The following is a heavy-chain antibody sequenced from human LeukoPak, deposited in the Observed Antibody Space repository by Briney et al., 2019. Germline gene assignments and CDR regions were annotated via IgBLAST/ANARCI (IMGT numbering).Heavy chain of an antibody. CDR3: ARWLNTAFAFDY. J-gene: IGHJ4*02. Sequence: SETLSLTCAVYGGSFSGYYWSWIRQPPGKGLEWIGEINHSGSTNYNPSLKSRVTMSVDTSKNQFSLKLSSVTAADTAVYYCARWLNTAFAFDYWGQGTLVTVSS. CDR2: INHSGST. CDR1: GGSFSGYY. D-gene: IGHD5-18*01. V-gene: IGHV4-34*01.